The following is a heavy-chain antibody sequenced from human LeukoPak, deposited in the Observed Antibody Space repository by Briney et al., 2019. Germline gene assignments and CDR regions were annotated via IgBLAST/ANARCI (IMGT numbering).Heavy chain of an antibody. CDR2: IYPGCSDT. CDR3: ARLGQWLVREYRTPNYYYGMDV. D-gene: IGHD6-19*01. J-gene: IGHJ6*02. V-gene: IGHV5-51*01. Sequence: GESPKISRQGSGYSFTSYWIGWVRQIPGKGLGWMGIIYPGCSDTRYSPSFQGQVTISADKSISTAYLQWSSMKASDTAMYYCARLGQWLVREYRTPNYYYGMDVWGQRTTVTVSS. CDR1: GYSFTSYW.